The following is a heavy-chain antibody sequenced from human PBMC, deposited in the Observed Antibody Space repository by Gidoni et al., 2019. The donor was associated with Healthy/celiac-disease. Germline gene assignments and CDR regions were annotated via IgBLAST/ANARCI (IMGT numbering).Heavy chain of an antibody. CDR3: ARDRGYCSGGSCLRYPNGMDV. V-gene: IGHV3-33*01. D-gene: IGHD2-15*01. CDR2: IWYDGSNK. J-gene: IGHJ6*02. Sequence: QVQLVESGGGVVQPGRSLRLSCAASGFTFSSYGMHWVRQAPGKGLEWVAVIWYDGSNKYYADSVKGRFTISRDNSKNTLYLQMNSLRAEDTAVYYCARDRGYCSGGSCLRYPNGMDVWGQGTTVTVSS. CDR1: GFTFSSYG.